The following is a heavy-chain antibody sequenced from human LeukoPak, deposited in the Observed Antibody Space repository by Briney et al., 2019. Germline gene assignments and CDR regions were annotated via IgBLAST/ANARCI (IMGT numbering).Heavy chain of an antibody. V-gene: IGHV4-59*01. CDR1: GGSISSYY. J-gene: IGHJ4*02. CDR3: ARTKTSGSYTTIFDY. D-gene: IGHD1-26*01. Sequence: SETLSLTCTVSGGSISSYYWSWIRQPPGKGLEWIGYIYYSGSTNYNPSLKSRVTISVDTSKNQFSLKLSSVTAADTAVYYCARTKTSGSYTTIFDYWGQGTLVTVSS. CDR2: IYYSGST.